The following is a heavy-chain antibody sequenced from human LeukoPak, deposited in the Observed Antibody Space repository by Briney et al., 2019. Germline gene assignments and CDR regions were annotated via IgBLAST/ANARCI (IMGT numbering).Heavy chain of an antibody. D-gene: IGHD6-13*01. CDR2: IYSGGST. J-gene: IGHJ5*02. Sequence: AGSLRLSCAASGFTVSSNYMSWVRQAPGKGLEWVSVIYSGGSTYYAASLKGRFTISRDNSRNTLYLQMTSLTAEDTAVYCCARAFDKWQLGGWLDPWGQGTLVSVSS. CDR3: ARAFDKWQLGGWLDP. V-gene: IGHV3-53*01. CDR1: GFTVSSNY.